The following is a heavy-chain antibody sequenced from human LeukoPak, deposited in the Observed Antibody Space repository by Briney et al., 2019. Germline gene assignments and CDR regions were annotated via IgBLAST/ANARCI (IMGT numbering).Heavy chain of an antibody. D-gene: IGHD6-13*01. CDR2: IYHSGSI. Sequence: SETLSLTCTVSGGSISSGGYDWSWIRQPPGKGLEWIGYIYHSGSIYYNPSLKSRVTISVDRSKNQFSLQLSSVTAADTAVCYCARRYSSSWYLDYWGKGTLVTVSS. J-gene: IGHJ4*02. V-gene: IGHV4-30-2*01. CDR1: GGSISSGGYD. CDR3: ARRYSSSWYLDY.